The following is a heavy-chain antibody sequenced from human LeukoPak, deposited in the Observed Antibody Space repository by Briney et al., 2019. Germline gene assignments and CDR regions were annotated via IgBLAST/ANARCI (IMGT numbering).Heavy chain of an antibody. D-gene: IGHD2-2*01. Sequence: GGSLRLSCTTSGFTFRNYYMSWIRQAPGKGLEWVANIGHDGIEKNYVDSVKGRFTISRDNPKNSLYLQMNSLRAEDTAVYYCARGDAQAFDIWGQGTMVTVSS. CDR1: GFTFRNYY. CDR2: IGHDGIEK. CDR3: ARGDAQAFDI. V-gene: IGHV3-7*01. J-gene: IGHJ3*02.